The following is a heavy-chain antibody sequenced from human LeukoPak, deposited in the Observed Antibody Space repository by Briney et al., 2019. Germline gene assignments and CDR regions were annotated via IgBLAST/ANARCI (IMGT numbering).Heavy chain of an antibody. CDR2: IYYDGSYT. D-gene: IGHD3-22*01. CDR1: GFTFSGYG. J-gene: IGHJ5*02. CDR3: ARDTGDYYDSSGYYYAGWFDP. V-gene: IGHV3-33*01. Sequence: GESLKLSCAASGFTFSGYGMHWVRQAPGKGLEWVALIYYDGSYTFYADSVKGRFTISRDNSKDTLYLQMNSLRADDTAVYYCARDTGDYYDSSGYYYAGWFDPWGQGTLVTVSA.